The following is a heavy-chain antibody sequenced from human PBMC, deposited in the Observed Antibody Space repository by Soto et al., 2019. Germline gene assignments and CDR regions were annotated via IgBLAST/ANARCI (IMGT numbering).Heavy chain of an antibody. CDR3: ARESEDLTSNFDY. CDR2: ISYDGDNK. J-gene: IGHJ4*02. CDR1: GFTFSGSE. Sequence: GGSLRLSCAASGFTFSGSEMHWVRQAPGKGLEWVAFISYDGDNKFYADSVKGRFTVSRDNSRNTLHLQMDSLRPEDTAVYYCARESEDLTSNFDYWGQGTLVTVSS. V-gene: IGHV3-30*14.